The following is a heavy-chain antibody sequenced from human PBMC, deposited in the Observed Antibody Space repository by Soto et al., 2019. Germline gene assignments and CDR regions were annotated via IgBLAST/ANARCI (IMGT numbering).Heavy chain of an antibody. CDR2: IYYSGST. Sequence: SDTLSLTCTVSGGSLSSYYWSWIRQPPGKGLEWIGYIYYSGSTNYNPSLKSRVTISVDTSKNQFSLKLSSVTAADTAVYYCARKIAVAGYYYYGMDVWGQGTTVTVSS. J-gene: IGHJ6*02. CDR3: ARKIAVAGYYYYGMDV. CDR1: GGSLSSYY. V-gene: IGHV4-59*01. D-gene: IGHD6-19*01.